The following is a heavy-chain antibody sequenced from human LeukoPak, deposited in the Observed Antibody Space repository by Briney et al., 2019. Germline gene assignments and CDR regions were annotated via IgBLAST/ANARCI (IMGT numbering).Heavy chain of an antibody. V-gene: IGHV4-31*03. CDR2: IYYSGST. Sequence: SQTLSLTCTVSGGSISSGGYYWSWIRQHPGKGLEWIGYIYYSGSTYYNPSLKSRVTISVDTSKNQFSLKLSSVTAADTGVYYCARGYLSSSWYLFDYWGQGTLVTVSS. CDR3: ARGYLSSSWYLFDY. J-gene: IGHJ4*02. CDR1: GGSISSGGYY. D-gene: IGHD6-13*01.